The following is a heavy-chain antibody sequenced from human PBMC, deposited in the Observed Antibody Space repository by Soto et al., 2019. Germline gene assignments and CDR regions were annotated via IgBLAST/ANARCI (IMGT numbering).Heavy chain of an antibody. CDR3: ARRMAGIAVTATFDY. CDR2: INHSGST. V-gene: IGHV4-34*01. Sequence: SETLSLTCAVYGVSFSGYYWSWIRQPPGKGLEWIGEINHSGSTNYNPSLKSRVTISVDTSKNQFSLRLSSVTAADTAVYYCARRMAGIAVTATFDYWGQGTLVTVSS. CDR1: GVSFSGYY. J-gene: IGHJ4*02. D-gene: IGHD6-19*01.